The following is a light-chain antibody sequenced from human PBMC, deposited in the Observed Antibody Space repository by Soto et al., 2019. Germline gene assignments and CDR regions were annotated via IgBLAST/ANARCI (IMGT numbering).Light chain of an antibody. CDR3: QQYDRTPFT. CDR1: QTVSSTY. CDR2: GAS. J-gene: IGKJ3*01. Sequence: EIVLTQSPGTLSLSPGEGATLSCRASQTVSSTYLAWYQQKPGRAPSLLIHGASTRAAGIPDRFSASGSGTHFTLTISRLEPEDFAVYYCQQYDRTPFTFGPGTKVDIK. V-gene: IGKV3-20*01.